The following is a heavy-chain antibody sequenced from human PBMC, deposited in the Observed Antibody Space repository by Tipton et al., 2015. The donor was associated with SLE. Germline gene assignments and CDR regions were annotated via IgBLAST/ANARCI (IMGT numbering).Heavy chain of an antibody. CDR3: ARGTFPAAGAFDI. Sequence: TLSLTCAVYGGSFSGYYWSWIRQPPGKGLEGIGEINHSGSTNYNPSLKSRVTISVDTSKNQFSLKLSSVTAADTAVYYCARGTFPAAGAFDIWGQGTMVTVSS. CDR2: INHSGST. D-gene: IGHD2-2*01. CDR1: GGSFSGYY. J-gene: IGHJ3*02. V-gene: IGHV4-34*01.